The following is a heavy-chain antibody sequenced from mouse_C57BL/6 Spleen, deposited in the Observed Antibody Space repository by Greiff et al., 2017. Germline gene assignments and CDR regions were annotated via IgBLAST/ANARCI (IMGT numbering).Heavy chain of an antibody. J-gene: IGHJ1*03. Sequence: QVQLQQSGAELVRPGTSVKVSCKASGYAFTNYLIEWVKQRPGQGLEWIGVINPGSGGTNYNEKFKGKATLTADKSSRTAYMQRSSLTSEDSAVYFCARCDNWDPYWYFDVWGTGTTVTVSS. CDR1: GYAFTNYL. V-gene: IGHV1-54*01. CDR3: ARCDNWDPYWYFDV. D-gene: IGHD4-1*01. CDR2: INPGSGGT.